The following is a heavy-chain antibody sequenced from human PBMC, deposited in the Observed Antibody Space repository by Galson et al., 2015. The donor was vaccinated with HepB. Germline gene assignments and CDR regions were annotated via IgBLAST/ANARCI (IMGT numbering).Heavy chain of an antibody. J-gene: IGHJ5*02. V-gene: IGHV1-69*13. Sequence: SVKVSCKASGGTFNSYAISWVRQAPGQGLEWMGGIIPIFGIANYAQKFQGRVTITADESTSTAYMELSSLRSEDTAVYYCARGAYISSTGFDPWGQGTLVTVSS. CDR3: ARGAYISSTGFDP. D-gene: IGHD6-6*01. CDR2: IIPIFGIA. CDR1: GGTFNSYA.